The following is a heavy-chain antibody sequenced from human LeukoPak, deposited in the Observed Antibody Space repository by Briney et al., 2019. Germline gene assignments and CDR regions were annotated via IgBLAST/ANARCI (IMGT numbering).Heavy chain of an antibody. CDR2: INPSGGNT. CDR3: ARLRGYGDAFDI. D-gene: IGHD6-25*01. CDR1: GYTFTFYY. J-gene: IGHJ3*02. Sequence: GASVKVSCKASGYTFTFYYMHWVRQAPGQGLEWMGIINPSGGNTSYAQKFQGRVTMTRDMSTSTVYMELSSLRSEDTAVYYCARLRGYGDAFDIWGQGTMVTVSS. V-gene: IGHV1-46*01.